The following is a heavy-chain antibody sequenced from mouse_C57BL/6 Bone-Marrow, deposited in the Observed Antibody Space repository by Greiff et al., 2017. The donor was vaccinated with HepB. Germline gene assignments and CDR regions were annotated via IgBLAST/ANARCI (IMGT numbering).Heavy chain of an antibody. J-gene: IGHJ1*03. V-gene: IGHV1-5*01. CDR3: TRWYYYGSSHGYFDV. CDR2: IYPGNSDT. CDR1: GYTFTSYW. D-gene: IGHD1-1*01. Sequence: EVQLQQSGTVLARPGASVKMSCKTSGYTFTSYWIHWVKQRPGQGLEWIGAIYPGNSDTSYNQKFKGKAKLTAVTSASTAYMELSSLTNEDSAVYYCTRWYYYGSSHGYFDVWGTGTTVTVSS.